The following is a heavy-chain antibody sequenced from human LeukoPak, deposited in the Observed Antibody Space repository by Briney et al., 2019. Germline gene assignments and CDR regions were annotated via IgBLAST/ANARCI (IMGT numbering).Heavy chain of an antibody. V-gene: IGHV1-46*01. CDR2: INPSGGST. J-gene: IGHJ6*03. D-gene: IGHD5-12*01. Sequence: GASVKVSCKASGYTFTSYYMHWVRQAPGQGLEWMGIINPSGGSTSYAQKLQGRVTMTTDTSTSTAYMELRSLRSDDTAVYYCARGKGGYGYYYYYYMDVWGKGTTVTISS. CDR1: GYTFTSYY. CDR3: ARGKGGYGYYYYYYMDV.